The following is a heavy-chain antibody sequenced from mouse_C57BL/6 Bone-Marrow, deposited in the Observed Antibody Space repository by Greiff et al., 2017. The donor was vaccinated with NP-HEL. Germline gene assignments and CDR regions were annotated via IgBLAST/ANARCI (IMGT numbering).Heavy chain of an antibody. D-gene: IGHD3-3*01. CDR3: ARGDLYYFDY. Sequence: EVQGVESGGGLVQPGGSLKLSCAASGFTFSDYGMAWVRQAPRKGPEWVAFISNLAYSIYYADTVTGRFTISRENAKNTLYLEMSSLRSEDTAMYYCARGDLYYFDYWGQGTTLTVSS. J-gene: IGHJ2*01. CDR2: ISNLAYSI. V-gene: IGHV5-15*01. CDR1: GFTFSDYG.